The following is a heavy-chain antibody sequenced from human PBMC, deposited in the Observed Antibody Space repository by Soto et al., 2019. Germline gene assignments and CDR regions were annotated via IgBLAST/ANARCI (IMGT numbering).Heavy chain of an antibody. CDR2: IIPIFGTA. CDR3: ATVRPNITMIVVAHAFDI. J-gene: IGHJ3*02. V-gene: IGHV1-69*06. D-gene: IGHD3-22*01. CDR1: GGTFSSYA. Sequence: ASVKVSCKASGGTFSSYAISWVRQAPGQGLEWMGGIIPIFGTANYAQKFQGRVTITADKSTSTAYMELSSLRSEDTAVYYCATVRPNITMIVVAHAFDIWGQGTMVTVSS.